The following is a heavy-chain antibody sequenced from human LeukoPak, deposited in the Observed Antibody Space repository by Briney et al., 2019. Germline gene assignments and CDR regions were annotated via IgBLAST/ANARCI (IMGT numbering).Heavy chain of an antibody. Sequence: PGGSLRLSCVASGFTSNNYVMSWVRQAPGKGLEWVSSISASGGTTYYADSVKGRFTISRDNAKNSLYLQMNSLRAEDTAVYYCRTNEDYLGQGTLVTVSS. CDR3: RTNEDY. V-gene: IGHV3-23*01. CDR1: GFTSNNYV. D-gene: IGHD1-1*01. J-gene: IGHJ4*02. CDR2: ISASGGTT.